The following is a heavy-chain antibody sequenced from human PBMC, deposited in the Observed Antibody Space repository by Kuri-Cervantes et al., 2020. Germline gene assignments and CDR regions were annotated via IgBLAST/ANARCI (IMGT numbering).Heavy chain of an antibody. CDR1: GFTFSSYA. CDR2: ISGSGGST. CDR3: AKDGYGDYGFYYYYGMDV. V-gene: IGHV3-23*01. D-gene: IGHD4-17*01. Sequence: GSLRLSCAASGFTFSSYAMHWVRQAPGKGLEWVSAISGSGGSTYYADSVKGRFTISRDNSKNTLYLHMNSLRAEDTAVYYCAKDGYGDYGFYYYYGMDVWGQGTTVTVSS. J-gene: IGHJ6*02.